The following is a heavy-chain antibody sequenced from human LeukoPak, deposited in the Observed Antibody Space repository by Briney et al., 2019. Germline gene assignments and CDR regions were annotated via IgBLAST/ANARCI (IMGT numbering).Heavy chain of an antibody. CDR3: AKDDFSGSRFDY. J-gene: IGHJ4*02. D-gene: IGHD1-26*01. CDR2: ISWNSGNI. Sequence: PGGSLRLSCAASGFTFSTYAMHWVRQAPGKGLEWVSGISWNSGNINYADSVKGRFTISRDNAKNSLYLQMNSLRAEDTAFYYCAKDDFSGSRFDYWGQGTLVTVSS. V-gene: IGHV3-9*01. CDR1: GFTFSTYA.